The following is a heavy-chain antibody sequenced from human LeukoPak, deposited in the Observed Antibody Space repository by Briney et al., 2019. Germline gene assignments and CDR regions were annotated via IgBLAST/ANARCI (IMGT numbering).Heavy chain of an antibody. CDR2: IYYSGST. Sequence: SETLSLTCTVSGGSISSSSYYWGWIRQPPGKGLEWIGRIYYSGSTYYNPSLKSRVTISVDTSKNQFSLKLSSVTAADTAVYYCARCYYGSGSYYNLIDYWGQGTLVTVSS. CDR3: ARCYYGSGSYYNLIDY. J-gene: IGHJ4*02. CDR1: GGSISSSSYY. V-gene: IGHV4-39*01. D-gene: IGHD3-10*01.